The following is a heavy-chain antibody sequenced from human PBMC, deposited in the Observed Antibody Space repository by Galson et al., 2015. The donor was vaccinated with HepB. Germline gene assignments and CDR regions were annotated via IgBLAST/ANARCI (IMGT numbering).Heavy chain of an antibody. Sequence: SVKVSCKASGGTFSSYTISWVRQAPGQGLEWMGRIIPILGIANYAQKFQGRVTITAGKSTSTAYMELSSLRSEDTAVYYCARDRGYSSSSYWSDPWGQGTLVTVSS. D-gene: IGHD6-6*01. CDR3: ARDRGYSSSSYWSDP. J-gene: IGHJ5*02. CDR1: GGTFSSYT. V-gene: IGHV1-69*04. CDR2: IIPILGIA.